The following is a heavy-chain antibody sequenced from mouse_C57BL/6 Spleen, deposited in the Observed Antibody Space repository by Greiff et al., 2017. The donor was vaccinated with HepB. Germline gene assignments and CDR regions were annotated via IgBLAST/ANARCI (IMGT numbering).Heavy chain of an antibody. V-gene: IGHV1-82*01. CDR3: ARSGEGYYFDY. CDR2: IYPGDGDT. D-gene: IGHD3-1*01. Sequence: VKLQQSGPELVKPGASVKISCKASGYAFSSSWMNWVKQRPGKGLEWIGRIYPGDGDTNYNGKFKGKATLTADKSSSTAYMQLSSLTSEDSAVYFCARSGEGYYFDYWGQGTTLTVSS. J-gene: IGHJ2*01. CDR1: GYAFSSSW.